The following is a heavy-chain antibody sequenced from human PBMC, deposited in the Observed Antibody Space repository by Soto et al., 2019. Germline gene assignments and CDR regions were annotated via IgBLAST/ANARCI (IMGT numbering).Heavy chain of an antibody. CDR1: GFNFDDYA. D-gene: IGHD3-16*01. V-gene: IGHV3-9*01. J-gene: IGHJ4*01. CDR3: AKDHLGGAMAVPFFDS. Sequence: TGGSLRLSCAAPGFNFDDYAMHWVRQAPGKGLEWVAGITWNSGNIAYADSVKGRFTISRDNAKNSLYLQMNSLRPEDTAFYFCAKDHLGGAMAVPFFDSRGHGALVTVSS. CDR2: ITWNSGNI.